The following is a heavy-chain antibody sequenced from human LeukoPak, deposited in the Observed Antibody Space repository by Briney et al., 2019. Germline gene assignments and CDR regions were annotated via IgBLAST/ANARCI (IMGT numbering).Heavy chain of an antibody. CDR2: IYYSGST. J-gene: IGHJ4*02. D-gene: IGHD3-10*01. V-gene: IGHV4-39*01. CDR1: GGSISSSSYY. CDR3: AANSADYNSLGSSYKV. Sequence: KPSETLSLTCTVSGGSISSSSYYWGWIRQPPGKGLEWIGSIYYSGSTYYNPSLKSRVTKSVDTSKNQFSLKLSSVTAADSAVYYCAANSADYNSLGSSYKVWGQGTLVTVSS.